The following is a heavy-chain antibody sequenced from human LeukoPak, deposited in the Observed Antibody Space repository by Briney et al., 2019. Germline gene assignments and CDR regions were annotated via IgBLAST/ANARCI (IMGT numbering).Heavy chain of an antibody. CDR2: MNLNSGNT. CDR3: ARFRTYYYDSSGYAYYYYYGMDV. V-gene: IGHV1-8*01. J-gene: IGHJ6*02. D-gene: IGHD3-22*01. CDR1: GYTFTSYD. Sequence: ASVKVSCKASGYTFTSYDINWVRQATGQGLEWMGWMNLNSGNTGYAQKFQGRVTMTRNTSISTAYMELSSLRSEDTAVYYCARFRTYYYDSSGYAYYYYYGMDVWGQGTTVTVSS.